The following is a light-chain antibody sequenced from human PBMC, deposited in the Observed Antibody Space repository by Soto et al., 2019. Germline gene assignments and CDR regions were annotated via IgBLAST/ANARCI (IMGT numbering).Light chain of an antibody. CDR2: DVS. CDR3: SSYTSSSSYV. V-gene: IGLV2-14*01. Sequence: QSVLTQPASVSGSPGQSITISCTGTSSDVGAYNSVSWYQQYPGKAPKLVIHDVSNRPSGVSNRFSGSKSDSTASLTISGLQAEDEADYYCSSYTSSSSYVFGSGTKVTVL. J-gene: IGLJ1*01. CDR1: SSDVGAYNS.